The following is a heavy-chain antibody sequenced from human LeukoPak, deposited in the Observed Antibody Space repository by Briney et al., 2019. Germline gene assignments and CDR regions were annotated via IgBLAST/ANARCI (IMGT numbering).Heavy chain of an antibody. J-gene: IGHJ5*02. V-gene: IGHV4-59*01. CDR3: ARARARYCSSTSCDWFDP. D-gene: IGHD2-2*01. CDR1: GGSMSSYY. Sequence: SETLSLTCTVSGGSMSSYYWSWIRQPPGKGLEWIGYIYYSGSTNYNPSLKSRVTISVDTSKNQFSLKLSSVTAADTAVYYCARARARYCSSTSCDWFDPWGQGTLVTVSS. CDR2: IYYSGST.